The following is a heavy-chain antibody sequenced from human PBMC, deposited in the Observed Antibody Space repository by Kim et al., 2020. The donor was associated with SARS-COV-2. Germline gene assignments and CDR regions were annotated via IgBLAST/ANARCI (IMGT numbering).Heavy chain of an antibody. CDR3: AGHSLKHGFDP. CDR2: IYYSGST. Sequence: SETLSLTCTVSGGPISSYYWSWIRQPPGKGLEWIGYIYYSGSTNYNPSLKSRVTISVDTSKNQFSLKLSSVTAADTAVYYCAGHSLKHGFDPWGQGTLVTVSS. V-gene: IGHV4-59*13. CDR1: GGPISSYY. D-gene: IGHD2-21*01. J-gene: IGHJ5*02.